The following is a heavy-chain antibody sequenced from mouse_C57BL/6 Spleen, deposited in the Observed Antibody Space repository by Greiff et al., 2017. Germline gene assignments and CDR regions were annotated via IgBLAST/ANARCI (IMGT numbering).Heavy chain of an antibody. V-gene: IGHV1-26*01. Sequence: EVQLQQSGPELVKPGASVKISCKASGYTFTDYYMNWVKQSHGKSLEWIGDINPNNGGTSYNQKFKGKATLTVDKSSSTAYMELRSLTSEDSAVYYCASPFYYGNYGYYAMDYWGQGTSVTVSS. J-gene: IGHJ4*01. CDR3: ASPFYYGNYGYYAMDY. CDR1: GYTFTDYY. CDR2: INPNNGGT. D-gene: IGHD2-1*01.